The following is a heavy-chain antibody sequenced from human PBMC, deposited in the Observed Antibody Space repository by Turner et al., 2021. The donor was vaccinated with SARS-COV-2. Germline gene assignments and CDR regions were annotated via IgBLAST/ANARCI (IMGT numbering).Heavy chain of an antibody. V-gene: IGHV4-39*01. J-gene: IGHJ6*02. CDR1: GGSISSSSYY. CDR2: IDYSGST. D-gene: IGHD6-13*01. CDR3: ATSTVAGTELNYYGMDV. Sequence: QLQLQESGPGLGKPSETLSLTCTVSGGSISSSSYYRGWIRQPPGKGLEWIGRIDYSGSTYYNPSLKSRVTISVDTSKNQFSQKLSAVTAADTAVYYCATSTVAGTELNYYGMDVWGQGTTVTVSS.